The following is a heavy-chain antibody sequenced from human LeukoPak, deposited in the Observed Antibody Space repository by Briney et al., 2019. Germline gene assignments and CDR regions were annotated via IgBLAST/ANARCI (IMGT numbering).Heavy chain of an antibody. CDR2: IWSDGSNK. CDR1: GFTFRNYA. J-gene: IGHJ3*02. V-gene: IGHV3-30*02. Sequence: PGGSLRLSCAASGFTFRNYAMHWVRQAPGKGLEWVAFIWSDGSNKYYVDSVKGRYTISRDNSKNTLYLQMNSLRAEDTAVYYCAKDGDAFDIWGQGTMVTVSS. CDR3: AKDGDAFDI.